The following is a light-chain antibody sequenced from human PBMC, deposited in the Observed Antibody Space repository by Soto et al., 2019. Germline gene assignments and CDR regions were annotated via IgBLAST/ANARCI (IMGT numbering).Light chain of an antibody. J-gene: IGLJ1*01. CDR2: DVS. V-gene: IGLV2-14*01. Sequence: QSVLTQPASVSGSPGQSITISCTGTSSGVGGYNYVSWYQQHPGKAPKLMIYDVSNRPSGVSNRFSGSKSGNTASLTISGLQAEDEADYYCSSYTSSSTLVVFGTGTKVTVL. CDR3: SSYTSSSTLVV. CDR1: SSGVGGYNY.